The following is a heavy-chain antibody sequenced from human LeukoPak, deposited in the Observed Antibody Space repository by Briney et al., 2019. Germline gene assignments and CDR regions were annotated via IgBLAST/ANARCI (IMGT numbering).Heavy chain of an antibody. D-gene: IGHD3-3*01. Sequence: ASVTVSCTASGYTFTSYDINWVRQATGQGLEWMGWMNPNSGNTGYAQKFQGRVTMTRNTSISTAYMELSGLRSEDTAVYYCARGSTIFGVVSGMDVWGQGTTVTVSS. CDR2: MNPNSGNT. J-gene: IGHJ6*02. CDR1: GYTFTSYD. V-gene: IGHV1-8*01. CDR3: ARGSTIFGVVSGMDV.